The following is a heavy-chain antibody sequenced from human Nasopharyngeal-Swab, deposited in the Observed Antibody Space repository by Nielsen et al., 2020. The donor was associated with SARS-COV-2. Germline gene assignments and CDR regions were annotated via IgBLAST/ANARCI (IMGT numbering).Heavy chain of an antibody. CDR2: INPSGGST. CDR1: GYTFTSYY. D-gene: IGHD2-2*03. J-gene: IGHJ6*03. Sequence: ASVKVSCKASGYTFTSYYMHWVRQAPGQGLEWMGIINPSGGSTSYAQKFQGRVTMTRDTSTSTVYMELSSLRSEDTAVYYCAGGPPGYCSSTSCSYYYYYMDVWGKGTTVTVSS. V-gene: IGHV1-46*01. CDR3: AGGPPGYCSSTSCSYYYYYMDV.